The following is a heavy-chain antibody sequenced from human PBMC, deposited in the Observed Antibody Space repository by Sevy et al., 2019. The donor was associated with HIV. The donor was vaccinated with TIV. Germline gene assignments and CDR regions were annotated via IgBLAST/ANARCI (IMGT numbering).Heavy chain of an antibody. D-gene: IGHD3-9*01. J-gene: IGHJ3*02. CDR2: ISSNGGST. V-gene: IGHV3-64D*09. CDR1: GFTFSSYA. CDR3: VKTYYDILTGLSHLYDAFDI. Sequence: GGSLRLSCSASGFTFSSYAMHWVRQAPGKGLEYVSAISSNGGSTYYADSVKGRFTISRDNSKNTLYLKMSSLRAEHTAVYYCVKTYYDILTGLSHLYDAFDIWGQGTMVTVSS.